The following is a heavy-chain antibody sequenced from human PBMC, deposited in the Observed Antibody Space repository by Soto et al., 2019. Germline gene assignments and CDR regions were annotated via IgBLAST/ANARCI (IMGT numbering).Heavy chain of an antibody. V-gene: IGHV4-34*01. Sequence: PSETLSLTCAVSYGSFSGYTWSWIRQPPGKGLEWIGEINHSGSTNYTPSLKSRVTISVDTSKNQFSLKLNSVTAADTAVYYCARSPNPWFSGDYWGQGTLVTVSS. J-gene: IGHJ4*02. D-gene: IGHD3-10*01. CDR3: ARSPNPWFSGDY. CDR2: INHSGST. CDR1: YGSFSGYT.